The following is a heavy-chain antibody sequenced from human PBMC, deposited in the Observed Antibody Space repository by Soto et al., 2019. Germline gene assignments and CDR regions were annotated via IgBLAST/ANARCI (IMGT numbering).Heavy chain of an antibody. D-gene: IGHD5-12*01. CDR1: GGSISSSNW. Sequence: PSETLSLTCAVSGGSISSSNWWSWVRQPPGKGLEWIGEIYHSGSTNYNPSLKSRLTLFVDTSKNQFSLKLSSVTAADTAVYYCVRHAQWIIRAYWGQGSLVTVSS. CDR2: IYHSGST. J-gene: IGHJ4*02. V-gene: IGHV4-4*02. CDR3: VRHAQWIIRAY.